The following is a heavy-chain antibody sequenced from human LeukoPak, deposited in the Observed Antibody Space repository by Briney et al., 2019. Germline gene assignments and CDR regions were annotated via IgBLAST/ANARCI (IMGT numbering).Heavy chain of an antibody. V-gene: IGHV1-69*01. CDR3: ARYHYYGSGSYCD. Sequence: SVKVSCKASGGTFSSYAISWVRQAPGQGLEWMGGIIPIFGTANYAQKFQGGVTITADESTSTAYMELSSLRSEDTAVYYCARYHYYGSGSYCDWGQGTLVTVSS. CDR2: IIPIFGTA. CDR1: GGTFSSYA. J-gene: IGHJ4*02. D-gene: IGHD3-10*01.